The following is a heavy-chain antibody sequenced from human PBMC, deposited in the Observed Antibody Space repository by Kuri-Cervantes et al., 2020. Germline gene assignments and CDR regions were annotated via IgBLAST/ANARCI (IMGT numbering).Heavy chain of an antibody. J-gene: IGHJ4*02. CDR2: IYHSGSA. D-gene: IGHD2-15*01. Sequence: LRLSCAVSGGSVSSGGYSWSWIRQSPGKGLEWIGYIYHSGSAYYNPSLKSRVSISLDRSKNQFSLNLSSVTAADTAVYYCARGQEYCSGGSCRSYYFDYWGQGTLVTVSS. CDR3: ARGQEYCSGGSCRSYYFDY. V-gene: IGHV4-30-2*06. CDR1: GGSVSSGGYS.